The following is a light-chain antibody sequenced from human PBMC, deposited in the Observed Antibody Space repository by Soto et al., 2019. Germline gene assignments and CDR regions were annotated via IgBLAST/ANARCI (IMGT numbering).Light chain of an antibody. J-gene: IGKJ4*01. V-gene: IGKV1-39*01. CDR3: QQSYSIPTLT. Sequence: DIQMTQSPSSLSASVGDRVTITCRASQSISSHLNWYQQKPGKAPKLLIYAASSLQSGVPSRFSGSGSGTDFTLTISSLQPEDFATYYCQQSYSIPTLTFGGGT. CDR1: QSISSH. CDR2: AAS.